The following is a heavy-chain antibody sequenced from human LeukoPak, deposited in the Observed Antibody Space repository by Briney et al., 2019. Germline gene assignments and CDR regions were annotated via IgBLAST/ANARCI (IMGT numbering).Heavy chain of an antibody. CDR1: GGSISSYY. Sequence: SETLSLTCTVSGGSISSYYWSWIRQPPGKGLEWVGDIYYSGSTKYNPSLKSRVPISVDTSKNQFSLKLSSVTAADTAVYYCARVSSTSSIDYWGQGTLVTVSS. CDR2: IYYSGST. CDR3: ARVSSTSSIDY. J-gene: IGHJ4*02. D-gene: IGHD2-2*01. V-gene: IGHV4-59*08.